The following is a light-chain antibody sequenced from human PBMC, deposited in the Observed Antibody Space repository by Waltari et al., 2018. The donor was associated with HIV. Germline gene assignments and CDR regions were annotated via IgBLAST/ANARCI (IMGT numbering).Light chain of an antibody. CDR2: DVS. Sequence: QSALTQPPSASGSPGQSVTISCTGTSSDIGAYNYVSWFQQHPGKAPKRMFFDVSKRPSGVPDRFSGSKSGNTASLTVSGLQAEDEADYYCASHAGSKDVFGGGTKLTVL. CDR1: SSDIGAYNY. CDR3: ASHAGSKDV. J-gene: IGLJ2*01. V-gene: IGLV2-8*01.